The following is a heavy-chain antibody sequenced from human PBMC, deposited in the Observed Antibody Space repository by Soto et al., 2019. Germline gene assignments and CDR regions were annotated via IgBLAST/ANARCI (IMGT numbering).Heavy chain of an antibody. CDR3: ASPFPYYDDSSGYYAAFGI. D-gene: IGHD3-22*01. J-gene: IGHJ3*02. CDR1: GFSFSSYT. CDR2: ITSSGSAT. V-gene: IGHV3-48*02. Sequence: GGSLRLSCVASGFSFSSYTMNWVRQAPGKGLERVSYITSSGSATYYADSVKGRFTISRDNGRNSLYLQMTSLRDEDTAVYYCASPFPYYDDSSGYYAAFGIWGQGTMVTVSS.